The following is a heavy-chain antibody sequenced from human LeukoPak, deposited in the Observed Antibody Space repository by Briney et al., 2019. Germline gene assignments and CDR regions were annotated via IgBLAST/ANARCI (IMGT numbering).Heavy chain of an antibody. CDR3: ARDGGYYYGDAFDS. CDR2: IDYSGST. Sequence: SETLSLTCSVSGGSISTYYWSWIRQPPGKGLEWIGNIDYSGSTNYNPSPKSRVIISVDWSKNEFSLKLTSVTAADTAVYFCARDGGYYYGDAFDSWGQGTTVTVSS. J-gene: IGHJ3*02. D-gene: IGHD3-22*01. CDR1: GGSISTYY. V-gene: IGHV4-59*01.